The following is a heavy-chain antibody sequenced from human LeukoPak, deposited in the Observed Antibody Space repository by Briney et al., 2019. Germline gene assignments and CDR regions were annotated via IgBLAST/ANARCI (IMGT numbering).Heavy chain of an antibody. V-gene: IGHV3-21*01. Sequence: GGSLRLSCAASGFTFSSYNMNWVRQAPGKGLEWVSSISSSSSYIYYADSVKGRFTISRDNAKKSLYLQMHSLRAEDSAVYYCAREVGGSGGYYKYYYYMDVWGKGTTVTVSS. CDR3: AREVGGSGGYYKYYYYMDV. D-gene: IGHD3-10*01. J-gene: IGHJ6*03. CDR2: ISSSSSYI. CDR1: GFTFSSYN.